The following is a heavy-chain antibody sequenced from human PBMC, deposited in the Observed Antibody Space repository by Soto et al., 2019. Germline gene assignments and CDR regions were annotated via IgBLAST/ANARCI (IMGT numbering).Heavy chain of an antibody. J-gene: IGHJ4*02. V-gene: IGHV3-23*01. CDR3: ARRDNSGWYSLDY. D-gene: IGHD6-19*01. Sequence: EVQLLESGGGLVQPGGPLRLSCAVSGFIFSNYPMTWVRQAPGKGLEWVSSVSPSGSNTYYADSMKGRFTMSRDNSENRLHLQMNSLRAEDTAVYFCARRDNSGWYSLDYWGQGTLVTVSS. CDR2: VSPSGSNT. CDR1: GFIFSNYP.